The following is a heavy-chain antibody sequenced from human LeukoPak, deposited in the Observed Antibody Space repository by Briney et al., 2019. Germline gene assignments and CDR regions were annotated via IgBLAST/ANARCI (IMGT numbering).Heavy chain of an antibody. J-gene: IGHJ4*02. D-gene: IGHD5-18*01. CDR3: IRDLFDGYSLDY. CDR1: GLTVSSSY. CDR2: TNSDSSLM. Sequence: PGGSLRLSCAASGLTVSSSYMSWVRQAPGKGLEWVSSTNSDSSLMFYAESVKGRFTISRDNARNSLYLQMNSLRAEDTAVYYCIRDLFDGYSLDYWGQGALVTVSS. V-gene: IGHV3-21*01.